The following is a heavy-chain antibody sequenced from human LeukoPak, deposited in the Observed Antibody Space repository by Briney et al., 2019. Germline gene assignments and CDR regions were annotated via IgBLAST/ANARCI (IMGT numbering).Heavy chain of an antibody. CDR1: GYTLTELS. CDR3: ATDQLVGATTRYYGMDV. V-gene: IGHV1-24*01. J-gene: IGHJ6*02. Sequence: VASVKVSCKVSGYTLTELSMHWVRQAPGKGLEWMGGFDPEDGETIYAQKFQGRVTMTEDTSTDTAYMELSSLRSEDTAVYYCATDQLVGATTRYYGMDVWGQGTTVTVSS. CDR2: FDPEDGET. D-gene: IGHD1-26*01.